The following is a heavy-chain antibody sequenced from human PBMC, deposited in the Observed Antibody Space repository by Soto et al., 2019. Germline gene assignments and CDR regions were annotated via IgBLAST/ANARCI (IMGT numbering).Heavy chain of an antibody. V-gene: IGHV1-46*01. CDR1: GYTFTSYF. D-gene: IGHD3-16*01. CDR2: INPTGGGT. Sequence: QVQLVQSGAEVKKPGASVKVSCKASGYTFTSYFMHWVRQAPGQGLEWMGIINPTGGGTRYAPRFQGRVTMTRDTSTSTAFMELSSLIYEDTAVYFCARGRGGGYGLDVWGQGTTVTVSS. CDR3: ARGRGGGYGLDV. J-gene: IGHJ6*02.